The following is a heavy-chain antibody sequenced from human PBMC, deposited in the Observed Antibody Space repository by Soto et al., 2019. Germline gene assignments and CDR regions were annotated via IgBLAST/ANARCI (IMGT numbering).Heavy chain of an antibody. D-gene: IGHD2-21*02. Sequence: PSETLSLTCGVSGGTVASSHWWSWVRQSPGGGLEWIGNVYHTGDTNFNPSLQSRVTISVDKSNNQFSLRLNSLTAADPAVYFCAREIVTAGGNNYFDPWGPGTRVTV. V-gene: IGHV4-4*02. CDR2: VYHTGDT. CDR3: AREIVTAGGNNYFDP. CDR1: GGTVASSHW. J-gene: IGHJ5*02.